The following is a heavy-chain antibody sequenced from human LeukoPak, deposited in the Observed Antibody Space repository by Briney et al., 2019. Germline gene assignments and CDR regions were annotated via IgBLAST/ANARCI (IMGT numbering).Heavy chain of an antibody. D-gene: IGHD3-9*01. CDR1: GGSFSGYY. V-gene: IGHV4-34*01. CDR2: IKHSGST. J-gene: IGHJ4*02. CDR3: ARREIRYFDWLSRVGFDY. Sequence: SETLSLTCAVYGGSFSGYYWSWIRQPPGKGLEWIGEIKHSGSTNYNPSLKSRVTISVDTSKNQFSLKLSSVTAADTAVYYCARREIRYFDWLSRVGFDYWGQGTLVTVSS.